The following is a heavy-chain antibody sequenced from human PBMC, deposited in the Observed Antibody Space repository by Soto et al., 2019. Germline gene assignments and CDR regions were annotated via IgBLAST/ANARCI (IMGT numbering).Heavy chain of an antibody. V-gene: IGHV4-31*03. CDR1: GDSITTGGFY. CDR2: IYYTGAA. CDR3: ASGTFSSISFDF. Sequence: QVQLQESGPGVVRSSETLTLTCSVSGDSITTGGFYWSWARLLPGKGLQWLGYIYYTGAAYYNPALQSRVTISLDTSENQFPLKMTSLTAADSAVYYCASGTFSSISFDFWGPGRLVTVS. J-gene: IGHJ4*02. D-gene: IGHD6-13*01.